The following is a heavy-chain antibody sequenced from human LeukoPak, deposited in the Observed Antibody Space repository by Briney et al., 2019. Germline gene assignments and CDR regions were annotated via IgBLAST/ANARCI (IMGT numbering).Heavy chain of an antibody. CDR2: IKQGGSEK. J-gene: IGHJ4*02. Sequence: GGSLRLSCAASGFTFSDYWMSWVRQAPGKGLEWVANIKQGGSEKYYVDSVKGRFTISRDNAKNSLYLQMNSLRAEDTAVHYCARDLRYCTNGVCPIDYWGRGTLVTVSS. CDR1: GFTFSDYW. V-gene: IGHV3-7*01. CDR3: ARDLRYCTNGVCPIDY. D-gene: IGHD2-8*01.